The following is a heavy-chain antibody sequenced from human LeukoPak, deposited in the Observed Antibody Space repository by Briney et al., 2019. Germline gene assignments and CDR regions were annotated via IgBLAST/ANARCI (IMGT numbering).Heavy chain of an antibody. CDR2: ISVHNGDT. Sequence: ASVNVSCKASGYSFITYGISWVRRAPGQGLEWMGWISVHNGDTNYAQKFQGRVTMTTDTSTDTAYMELNNLTSDDTAIYYCARDLIGYSYGLMSDYWGQGTLVTVSS. V-gene: IGHV1-18*01. CDR3: ARDLIGYSYGLMSDY. CDR1: GYSFITYG. D-gene: IGHD5-18*01. J-gene: IGHJ4*02.